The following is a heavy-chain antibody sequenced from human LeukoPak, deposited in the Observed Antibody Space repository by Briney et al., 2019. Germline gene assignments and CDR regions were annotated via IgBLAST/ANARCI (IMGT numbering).Heavy chain of an antibody. CDR1: GFTFSSYA. CDR3: AKAHYDFWSGYWVFDY. CDR2: ISGSGGST. J-gene: IGHJ4*02. Sequence: GASLRLSCAASGFTFSSYAMSWVRQAPGKGLEWVSAISGSGGSTYYADSVKGRLTISRDNSKNTLYLQMNSLRAEDTAVYYCAKAHYDFWSGYWVFDYWGQGTLVTVSS. V-gene: IGHV3-23*01. D-gene: IGHD3-3*01.